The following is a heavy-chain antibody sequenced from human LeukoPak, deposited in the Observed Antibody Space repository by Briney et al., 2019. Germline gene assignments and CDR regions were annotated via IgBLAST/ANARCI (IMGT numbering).Heavy chain of an antibody. CDR1: GGTFSSYA. Sequence: SVKVSCKASGGTFSSYAISWVRQAPGQGLEWMGGIIPIFGTANYAQKFQGRVTITADESTSTAYMELSSLRSEDTAVYYCARKGISSGDTYGVFDIWGQGTMVTVSP. D-gene: IGHD3-22*01. CDR2: IIPIFGTA. J-gene: IGHJ3*02. CDR3: ARKGISSGDTYGVFDI. V-gene: IGHV1-69*13.